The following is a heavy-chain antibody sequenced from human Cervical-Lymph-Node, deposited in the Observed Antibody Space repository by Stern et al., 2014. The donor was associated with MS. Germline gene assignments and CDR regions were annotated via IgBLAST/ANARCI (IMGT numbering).Heavy chain of an antibody. V-gene: IGHV3-11*01. J-gene: IGHJ4*02. CDR1: GFTFANYY. CDR3: ARDWTDASLDY. Sequence: MQLVESGGGLVKPGGSLRLSCAASGFTFANYYMSWIRQAPGKGLEWVSYISNDGSSMFYADSLKGRFTISRDNAKNSLYLQMSSLRVEDTAVYYCARDWTDASLDYWGQGTLVTVSS. CDR2: ISNDGSSM. D-gene: IGHD1-1*01.